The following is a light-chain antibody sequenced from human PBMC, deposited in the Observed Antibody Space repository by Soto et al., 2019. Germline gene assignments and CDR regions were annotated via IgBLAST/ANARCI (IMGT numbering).Light chain of an antibody. CDR3: QQYESFPRT. Sequence: DIQMTQSPSTLSASVGDRVTITCRASQSINNWLAWYQQKPGKAPKLFIFKASTLESGVTSRFSCSGSGTEFTLSISSLQPDDFATYFCQQYESFPRTFGQGTKVEIK. J-gene: IGKJ1*01. CDR1: QSINNW. V-gene: IGKV1-5*03. CDR2: KAS.